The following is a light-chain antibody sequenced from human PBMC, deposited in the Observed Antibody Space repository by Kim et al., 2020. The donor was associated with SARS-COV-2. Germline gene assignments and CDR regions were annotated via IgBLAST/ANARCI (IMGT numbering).Light chain of an antibody. Sequence: SASVEDRVTLTCRSSQGIGNSLAWYQQKPGKAPRLLLYATSKLQSTVPSRFSGSRSGADYTLTIHSLPPEDFATYYCQQYYIAPWTFGQGTKLEI. CDR3: QQYYIAPWT. J-gene: IGKJ1*01. CDR2: ATS. V-gene: IGKV1-NL1*01. CDR1: QGIGNS.